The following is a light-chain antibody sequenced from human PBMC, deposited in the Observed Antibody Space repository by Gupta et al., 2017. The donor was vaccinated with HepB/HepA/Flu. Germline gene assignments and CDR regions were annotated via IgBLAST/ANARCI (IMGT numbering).Light chain of an antibody. CDR3: QQRSDWPLFT. CDR1: QSVGTY. V-gene: IGKV3-11*01. CDR2: DAS. Sequence: EIVLTQSPATLSLSPGERATLSCRATQSVGTYLAWYQHKPGQAPRLLIYDASNRDTGIPARFSGSGSGKDLTLTISSREQEDFAVYYCQQRSDWPLFTFGHGTRVDIK. J-gene: IGKJ3*01.